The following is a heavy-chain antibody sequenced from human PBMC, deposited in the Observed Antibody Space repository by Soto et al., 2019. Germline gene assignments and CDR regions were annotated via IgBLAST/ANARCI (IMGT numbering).Heavy chain of an antibody. CDR3: ARVQALAVVY. V-gene: IGHV3-7*01. CDR2: IKQDGSDK. CDR1: GFTFSSYW. Sequence: EVQLVESGGGLVQPGGSLRLSCAASGFTFSSYWMRWVRQAPGKGLEWVANIKQDGSDKYYVGSVKGRFTISRDNAKNSLDLQMDSRGAEDTAVYYCARVQALAVVYWGQGTLVSVSS. D-gene: IGHD4-4*01. J-gene: IGHJ4*02.